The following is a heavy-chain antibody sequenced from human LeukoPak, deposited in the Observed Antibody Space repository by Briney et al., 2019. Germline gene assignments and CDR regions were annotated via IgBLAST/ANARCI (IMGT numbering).Heavy chain of an antibody. CDR2: IYYSGST. J-gene: IGHJ6*03. D-gene: IGHD3-10*01. CDR1: GGSISSSSYY. V-gene: IGHV4-39*07. CDR3: ARVRAERGYYYYYMDV. Sequence: PAETLSLTCTVSGGSISSSSYYWGWIRQPPGKGLEWIGSIYYSGSTYCNPSLKSRVTISVDTSKNQFSLKLSSVTAADTAVYYCARVRAERGYYYYYMDVWGKGTTVTVSS.